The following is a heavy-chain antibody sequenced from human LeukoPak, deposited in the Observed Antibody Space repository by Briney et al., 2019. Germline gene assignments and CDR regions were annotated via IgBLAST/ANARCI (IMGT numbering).Heavy chain of an antibody. J-gene: IGHJ5*01. CDR1: AASISSSSHH. V-gene: IGHV4-39*01. CDR3: VRHDGRGGATMGAFDS. D-gene: IGHD4/OR15-4a*01. CDR2: IYYGQTI. Sequence: SETLSLTCTISAASISSSSHHWGWIRQSPGKGLEWIGVIYYGQTIYYNPSLNSRVTISVVTSKDQFTLQLNSVTAADTAVYYCVRHDGRGGATMGAFDSWGQGSLVTVSS.